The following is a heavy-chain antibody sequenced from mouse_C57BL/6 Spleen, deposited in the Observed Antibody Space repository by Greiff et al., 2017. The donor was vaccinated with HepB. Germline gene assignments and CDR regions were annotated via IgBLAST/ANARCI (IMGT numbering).Heavy chain of an antibody. CDR1: GYTFTDYY. CDR3: ARWGPMDY. CDR2: INPNNGGT. Sequence: VQLQQSGPELVKPGASVKISCKASGYTFTDYYMNWVKQSHGKSLEWIGDINPNNGGTSYNQKFKGKATLTVDTSSSTAYMELRSLTSEDSAVYYCARWGPMDYWGQGTSVTVSS. J-gene: IGHJ4*01. V-gene: IGHV1-26*01.